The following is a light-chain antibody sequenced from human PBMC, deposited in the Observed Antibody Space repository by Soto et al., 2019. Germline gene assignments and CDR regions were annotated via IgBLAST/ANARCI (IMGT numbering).Light chain of an antibody. J-gene: IGKJ5*01. CDR1: QTISSY. CDR2: AAS. Sequence: IQMTQSPYNISQSXGDRVTITXXSSQTISSYLAWYQQKPGKAPKLLIYAASTLQRGVPSRFSGSGSGTDFTLTISCLQSEDFATYCCQQYYSYPITFGQGTRLEIK. V-gene: IGKV1-8*01. CDR3: QQYYSYPIT.